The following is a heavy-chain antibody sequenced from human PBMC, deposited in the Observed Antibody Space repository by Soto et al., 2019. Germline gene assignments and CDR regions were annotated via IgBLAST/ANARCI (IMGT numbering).Heavy chain of an antibody. Sequence: ASVKVSCKASGYTFTSYDINWVRQATGQGLEWMGWMNPNSGNTGYAQKFQGRVTMTRNTSISTAYMELSSLRSEDTAVYYCARDGCSGGSCSSYYYYYYMDVWGKGTPVTVSS. CDR1: GYTFTSYD. V-gene: IGHV1-8*01. D-gene: IGHD2-15*01. CDR3: ARDGCSGGSCSSYYYYYYMDV. CDR2: MNPNSGNT. J-gene: IGHJ6*03.